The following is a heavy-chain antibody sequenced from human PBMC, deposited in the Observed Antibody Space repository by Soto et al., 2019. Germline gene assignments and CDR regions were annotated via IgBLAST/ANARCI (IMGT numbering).Heavy chain of an antibody. J-gene: IGHJ5*02. D-gene: IGHD2-8*02. CDR1: GGSISSYY. CDR2: IYYSGRT. V-gene: IGHV4-59*01. CDR3: ARGGLHGWCDWFDP. Sequence: PSETLSLTCTVSGGSISSYYWSWIRQPPGKGLEWIGYIYYSGRTNYNPSLKSRVTTSVDTSKNQFSLKLSSVTAADTAVYYCARGGLHGWCDWFDPWGQGTLVTVSS.